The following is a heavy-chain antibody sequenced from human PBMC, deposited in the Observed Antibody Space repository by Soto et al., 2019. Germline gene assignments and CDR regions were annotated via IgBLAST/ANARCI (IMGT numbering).Heavy chain of an antibody. CDR2: IYYSGST. CDR3: ARDEGYCSGGSCYPDAFDI. CDR1: GGSISSGGYY. V-gene: IGHV4-31*03. J-gene: IGHJ3*02. Sequence: SETLSLTCTVSGGSISSGGYYWSWIRQHPGKGLEWIGYIYYSGSTYYNPSLKSRVTISVDTSKNQFSLKLSSVTAADTAVYYCARDEGYCSGGSCYPDAFDIWGQGTMVTVSS. D-gene: IGHD2-15*01.